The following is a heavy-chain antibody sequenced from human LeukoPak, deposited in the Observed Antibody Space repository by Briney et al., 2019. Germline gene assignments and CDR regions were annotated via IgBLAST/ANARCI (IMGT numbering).Heavy chain of an antibody. V-gene: IGHV4-39*07. CDR3: ARGPLWLFTMIVGEARYYFDY. Sequence: PSETLSLTCTVSGGSISSSSYYWSWIRQPPGKGLEWIGEINHSGSTNYNPSLKSRVTISVDTSKNQFSLKLSSVTAADTAVYYCARGPLWLFTMIVGEARYYFDYWGQGTLVTVSS. J-gene: IGHJ4*02. CDR1: GGSISSSSYY. CDR2: INHSGST. D-gene: IGHD3-22*01.